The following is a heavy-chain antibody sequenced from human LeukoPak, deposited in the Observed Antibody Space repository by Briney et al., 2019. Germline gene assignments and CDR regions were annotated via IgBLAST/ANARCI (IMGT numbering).Heavy chain of an antibody. CDR3: ARGLSSSGHPTLYDY. CDR1: GGSISSSSYY. D-gene: IGHD6-25*01. V-gene: IGHV4-39*07. J-gene: IGHJ4*02. Sequence: SETLSLTCTVSGGSISSSSYYWGWIRQPPGKGLEWIGSISYSGSTNYNPSLKSRVTISVDTSKNQFSLKLSSVTAADTAVYYCARGLSSSGHPTLYDYWGQGTLVTVSS. CDR2: ISYSGST.